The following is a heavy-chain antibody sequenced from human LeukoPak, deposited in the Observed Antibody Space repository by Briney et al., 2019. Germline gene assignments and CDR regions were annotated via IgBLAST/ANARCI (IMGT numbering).Heavy chain of an antibody. CDR2: IKGDGSEI. CDR3: ARSPYDFWSAYLHYFDY. CDR1: GFTFSSYW. Sequence: AGGSLRLSCAASGFTFSSYWMTWVRQAPGKGLEWVANIKGDGSEIYYVDSVKGRFTISRDNAKNSLYLQLTSLRAEDTAVYYCARSPYDFWSAYLHYFDYWGQGTLVAVSS. D-gene: IGHD3-3*01. V-gene: IGHV3-7*01. J-gene: IGHJ4*02.